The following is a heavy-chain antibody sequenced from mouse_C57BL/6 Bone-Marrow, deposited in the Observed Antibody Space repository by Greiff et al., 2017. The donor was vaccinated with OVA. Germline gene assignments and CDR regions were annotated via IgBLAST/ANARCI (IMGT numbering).Heavy chain of an antibody. J-gene: IGHJ3*01. CDR1: GYTFTDYE. Sequence: VQLVESGAELVRPGASVTLSCKASGYTFTDYEMHWVKQTPVHGLEWIGAIDPETGGTAYNQKFKGKAILTADKSSSTAYMELRSLTSEDSAVYYCTPPYPRFAYWGQGTLVTVSA. CDR2: IDPETGGT. V-gene: IGHV1-15*01. D-gene: IGHD2-10*01. CDR3: TPPYPRFAY.